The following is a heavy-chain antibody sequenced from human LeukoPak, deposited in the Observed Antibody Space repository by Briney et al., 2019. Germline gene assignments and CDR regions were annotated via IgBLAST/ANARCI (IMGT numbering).Heavy chain of an antibody. CDR1: GGSFSGYY. CDR2: IYYSGST. Sequence: SETLSLTCAVYGGSFSGYYWSWIRQPPGKGLEWIGYIYYSGSTNYNPSLKSRVTISVDTSKNQFSLKLSSVTAADTAVYHCARDQNFGYWGQGTLVTVSS. J-gene: IGHJ4*02. V-gene: IGHV4-59*01. CDR3: ARDQNFGY.